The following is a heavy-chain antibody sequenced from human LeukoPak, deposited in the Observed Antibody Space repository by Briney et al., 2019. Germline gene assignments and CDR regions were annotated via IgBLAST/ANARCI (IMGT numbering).Heavy chain of an antibody. CDR3: AKVIDCNGGNCYYYFDY. D-gene: IGHD2-15*01. J-gene: IGHJ4*02. Sequence: PGGSLRLSCAASGFTFSNYAMSWVRQTPGKGLEWVSTISGSGGSTYYADSVKGRFTISRDNSKNTLYLQMNSLRAEDTAVYYCAKVIDCNGGNCYYYFDYWGQGTLVTVSS. V-gene: IGHV3-23*01. CDR2: ISGSGGST. CDR1: GFTFSNYA.